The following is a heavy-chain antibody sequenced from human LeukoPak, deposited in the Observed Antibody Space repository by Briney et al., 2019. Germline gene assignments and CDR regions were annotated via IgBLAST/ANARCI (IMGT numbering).Heavy chain of an antibody. CDR3: ARAHDYGAFDI. D-gene: IGHD4-17*01. J-gene: IGHJ3*02. Sequence: SETLSLTCAVYGGSFSGYYWSWIRQPPGKGLEWIGEINHSGSTNYNPSLKSRVTISVDTSKNQFSLKLSSVTAADTAVYYCARAHDYGAFDIWGQGTMVTVSS. CDR1: GGSFSGYY. CDR2: INHSGST. V-gene: IGHV4-34*01.